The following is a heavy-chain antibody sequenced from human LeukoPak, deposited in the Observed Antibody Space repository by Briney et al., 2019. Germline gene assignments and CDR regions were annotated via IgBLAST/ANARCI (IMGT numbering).Heavy chain of an antibody. V-gene: IGHV4-39*01. J-gene: IGHJ3*02. D-gene: IGHD3-16*01. Sequence: SETLSLTCTVSGGSISSSSYYWGWIRQPPGKGLEWIGSLYYSGSTHYNPSLKSRVTISVDTSKNQFSLKLSSVTAADTAVYYCARVPYDADAFDIWGQGTMVTVSS. CDR1: GGSISSSSYY. CDR2: LYYSGST. CDR3: ARVPYDADAFDI.